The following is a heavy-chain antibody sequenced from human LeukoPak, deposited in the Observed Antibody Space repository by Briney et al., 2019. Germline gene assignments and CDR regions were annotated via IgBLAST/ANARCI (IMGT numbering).Heavy chain of an antibody. V-gene: IGHV1-2*02. D-gene: IGHD3-9*01. CDR2: INLISGAS. CDR3: ATAPAKRARRTYYIRSRNGFDI. Sequence: ASVTVSCKASGYAFTGYYIHWVGQAPGQGLAWMGWINLISGASKYSQSFQGRVTMIRNTFMITAYMEVTRLKPKQTAVYYGATAPAKRARRTYYIRSRNGFDIWGQGTLVTVSS. CDR1: GYAFTGYY. J-gene: IGHJ3*02.